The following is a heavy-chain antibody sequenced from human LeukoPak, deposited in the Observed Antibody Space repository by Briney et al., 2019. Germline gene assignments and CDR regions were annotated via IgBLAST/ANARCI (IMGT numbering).Heavy chain of an antibody. V-gene: IGHV4-59*08. CDR2: IYYTGST. CDR1: AGSITNYY. Sequence: SETLSLTCTVSAGSITNYYWSWIRQPPGKGLEWLGYIYYTGSTNYNPSLKSRVSISVDTSKNQFSLKLSSVTAADTAVYYCARHGGYHSPIDYWGQGTLVTVSS. D-gene: IGHD3-22*01. CDR3: ARHGGYHSPIDY. J-gene: IGHJ4*02.